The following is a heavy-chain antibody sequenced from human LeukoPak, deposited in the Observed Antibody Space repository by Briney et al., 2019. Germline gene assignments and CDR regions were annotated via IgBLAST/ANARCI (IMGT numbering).Heavy chain of an antibody. Sequence: GRSLRLSCAASGFTFSSYGMHWVRQAPGKGLEWVAVIWYDGSNKYYADSVKGRFTISRDNSKNTLYLPMNSLRAEDTAVYYCARDIAARALDYWGQGTLVTVSS. CDR3: ARDIAARALDY. V-gene: IGHV3-33*01. J-gene: IGHJ4*02. CDR1: GFTFSSYG. D-gene: IGHD6-6*01. CDR2: IWYDGSNK.